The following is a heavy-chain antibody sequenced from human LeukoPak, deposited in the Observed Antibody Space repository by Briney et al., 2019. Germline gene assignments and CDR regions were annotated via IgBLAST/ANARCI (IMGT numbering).Heavy chain of an antibody. D-gene: IGHD1-26*01. Sequence: SETLSLTCSVSGDSFSSSSYYWGWIRPPPGQGLEWIVSINYSGTTYYNPSLKSRVTISVDTSKNQFSLRLSSVTVADTAVYYCARLSIVGATSSYYMDVWGKGTTVTVSS. CDR3: ARLSIVGATSSYYMDV. V-gene: IGHV4-39*01. J-gene: IGHJ6*03. CDR1: GDSFSSSSYY. CDR2: INYSGTT.